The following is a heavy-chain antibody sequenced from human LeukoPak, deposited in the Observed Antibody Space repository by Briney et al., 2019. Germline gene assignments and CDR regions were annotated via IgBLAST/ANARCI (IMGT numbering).Heavy chain of an antibody. CDR1: GFTFSTYA. CDR2: ISGSGDST. CDR3: AKDVDSSGYFPQSQDGFHV. Sequence: GGSLRLSCGASGFTFSTYAMNWVRQAPGKGLEWVSGISGSGDSTYYADSVKGRVTISRDNSKNTLYLQMNSLRAEDTAVYYCAKDVDSSGYFPQSQDGFHVWGQGTMVTVSS. D-gene: IGHD3-22*01. J-gene: IGHJ3*01. V-gene: IGHV3-23*01.